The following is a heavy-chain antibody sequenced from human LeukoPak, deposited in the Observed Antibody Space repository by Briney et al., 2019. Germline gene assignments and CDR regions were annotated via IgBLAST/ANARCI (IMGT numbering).Heavy chain of an antibody. CDR2: INHSGST. CDR3: ARGRGVPYYYDSSGYYPADY. CDR1: GGSFSGYY. D-gene: IGHD3-22*01. Sequence: SETLSLTCTVYGGSFSGYYWSWIRQPPGKGLEWIGEINHSGSTNYNPSLKSRVTISVDTSKNQFSLKLSSVTAADTAVYYCARGRGVPYYYDSSGYYPADYWGQGTLVTVSS. J-gene: IGHJ4*02. V-gene: IGHV4-34*01.